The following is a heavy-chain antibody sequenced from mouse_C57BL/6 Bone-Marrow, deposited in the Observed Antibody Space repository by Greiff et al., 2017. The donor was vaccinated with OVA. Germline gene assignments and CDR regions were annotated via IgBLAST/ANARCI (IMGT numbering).Heavy chain of an antibody. V-gene: IGHV5-6*01. CDR3: ARPRFTTVVVPFDY. D-gene: IGHD1-1*01. CDR2: ISSGGSYT. J-gene: IGHJ2*01. CDR1: GFTFSSYG. Sequence: EVKLMESGGDLVKPGGSLKLSCAASGFTFSSYGMSWVRQTPDKRLEWVATISSGGSYTYYPDSVKGRFTISRDNAKNTLYLQMSSLKSEDTAMYYCARPRFTTVVVPFDYWGQGTTLTVSS.